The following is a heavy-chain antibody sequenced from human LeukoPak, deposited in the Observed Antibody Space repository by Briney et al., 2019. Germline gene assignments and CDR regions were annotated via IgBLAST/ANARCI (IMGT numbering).Heavy chain of an antibody. CDR2: FDPEGGER. V-gene: IGHV1-24*01. D-gene: IGHD3-22*01. J-gene: IGHJ4*02. CDR1: GYAFTELN. CDR3: ATINTAPITMISY. Sequence: GASVKVSCKVSGYAFTELNLHWERQAPGKGLEWMGGFDPEGGERIYAQKFQGRVTMTEDTSTDTAYMELSSLRGEDTAVYYCATINTAPITMISYWGQGTLVTVSS.